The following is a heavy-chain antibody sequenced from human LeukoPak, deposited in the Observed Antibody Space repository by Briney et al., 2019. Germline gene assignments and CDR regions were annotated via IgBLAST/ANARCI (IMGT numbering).Heavy chain of an antibody. J-gene: IGHJ5*02. CDR1: GGSFSGYY. CDR2: INHSGST. Sequence: SETLSLTCAVYGGSFSGYYWSWIRQPPGKGLEWIGEINHSGSTNYNPSLKSRVTISVDTSKNQFSLKLSSVTAADTAVYYCARGNLNYDFWSGYNNWFDPWGQGTLVTVSS. CDR3: ARGNLNYDFWSGYNNWFDP. V-gene: IGHV4-34*01. D-gene: IGHD3-3*01.